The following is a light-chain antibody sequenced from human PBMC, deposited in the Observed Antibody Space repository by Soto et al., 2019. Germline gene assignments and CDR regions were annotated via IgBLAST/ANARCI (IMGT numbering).Light chain of an antibody. CDR3: HQYGSSART. CDR1: QSVRNNF. CDR2: GVS. J-gene: IGKJ1*01. Sequence: EIVLTQSPGTLSLSPGETATLSCRASQSVRNNFFAWYQQKPGQAPRLLIFGVSNRATGIPDRFSGSGSGTDFTLTISRLETEDFAVYYCHQYGSSARTSGQGTKVDIK. V-gene: IGKV3-20*01.